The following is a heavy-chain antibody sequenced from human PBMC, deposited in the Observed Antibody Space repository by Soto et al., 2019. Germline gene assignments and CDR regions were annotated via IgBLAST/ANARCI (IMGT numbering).Heavy chain of an antibody. CDR1: GGSISSYY. Sequence: PSETLSLTCTVSGGSISSYYWSWIRQPPGKGLEWIGYIYYSGSTNYNPSLKSRVTISVDTSKNQFSLKLSSVTAAGTAVYYCARGNGDYLQYYYYYMDVWGKGTTVTVSS. D-gene: IGHD4-17*01. V-gene: IGHV4-59*01. CDR3: ARGNGDYLQYYYYYMDV. J-gene: IGHJ6*03. CDR2: IYYSGST.